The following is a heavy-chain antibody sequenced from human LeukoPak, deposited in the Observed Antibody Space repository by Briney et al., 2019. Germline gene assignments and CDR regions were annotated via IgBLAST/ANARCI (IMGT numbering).Heavy chain of an antibody. V-gene: IGHV3-21*01. Sequence: GGSLRLSCAASGFTFSSYSMNWIRQAPGKGLEWISSISSSSSYIDYADSVKGRFTISRDNAKTSLYLQMNSLRAEDTAVYYCARDASYDILTGHYYHYGMDVWGQGTTVTVSS. J-gene: IGHJ6*02. CDR3: ARDASYDILTGHYYHYGMDV. CDR2: ISSSSSYI. D-gene: IGHD3-9*01. CDR1: GFTFSSYS.